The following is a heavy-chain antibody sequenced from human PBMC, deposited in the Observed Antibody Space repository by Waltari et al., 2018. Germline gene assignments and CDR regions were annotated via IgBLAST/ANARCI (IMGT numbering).Heavy chain of an antibody. V-gene: IGHV1-69*01. CDR1: GGTFSSYA. CDR2: IIPIFGTA. D-gene: IGHD6-13*01. J-gene: IGHJ6*02. CDR3: AREDVAAAYYYYYGMDV. Sequence: VQLVQSGAEVKKPGSSVKVSCKASGGTFSSYAISWVRQAPGQGLEWMGGIIPIFGTANYAQKFQGRVTITADESTSTAYMELSSLRSEDTAVYYCAREDVAAAYYYYYGMDVWGQGTTVTVSS.